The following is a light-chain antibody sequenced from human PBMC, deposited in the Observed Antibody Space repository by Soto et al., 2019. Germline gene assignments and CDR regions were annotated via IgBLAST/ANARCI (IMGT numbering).Light chain of an antibody. V-gene: IGKV1-5*01. Sequence: IQMTQSPSTLSASVGDTVTITCRASQTISVSLAWYQQKPGKAPNLMIYDASTLQGAVPSRYSGSGSGTEFTLTVTSLQHEDFEPYVWQHYDKYSPFGQGTKFDIK. CDR2: DAS. CDR3: QHYDKYSP. J-gene: IGKJ1*01. CDR1: QTISVS.